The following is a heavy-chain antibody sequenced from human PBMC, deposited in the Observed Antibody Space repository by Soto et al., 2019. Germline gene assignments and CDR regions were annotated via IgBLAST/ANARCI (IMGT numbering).Heavy chain of an antibody. CDR1: GFTFSSYA. CDR3: ARPGEAVPGTTDYFDH. CDR2: ISGSGGST. V-gene: IGHV3-23*01. D-gene: IGHD1-1*01. J-gene: IGHJ4*02. Sequence: PGGSLRLACAASGFTFSSYAMSWVRQAPGKGLEWVSVISGSGGSTYYADSVKGRFTISRDNSKNTLYLQMNSLRAEDTAVYYCARPGEAVPGTTDYFDHWGQG.